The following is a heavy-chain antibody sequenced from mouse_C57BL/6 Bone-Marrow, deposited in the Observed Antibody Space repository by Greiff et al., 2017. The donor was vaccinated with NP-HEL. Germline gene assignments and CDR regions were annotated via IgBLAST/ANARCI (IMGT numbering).Heavy chain of an antibody. V-gene: IGHV1-69*01. J-gene: IGHJ4*01. CDR1: GYTFTSYW. Sequence: QVQLQQPGAELVMPGASVKLSCKASGYTFTSYWMHWVKQRPGQGLEWIGEIDPSDSYTNYNQKFKGKSTLTVDKSSSTAYMQLSSLTSDDSAFYDCARARGPSFITTLGVAMDYWGQGTSVTVAS. D-gene: IGHD1-1*01. CDR2: IDPSDSYT. CDR3: ARARGPSFITTLGVAMDY.